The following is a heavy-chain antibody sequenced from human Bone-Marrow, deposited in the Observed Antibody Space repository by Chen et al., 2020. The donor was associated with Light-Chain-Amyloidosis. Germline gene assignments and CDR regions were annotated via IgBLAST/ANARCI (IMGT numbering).Heavy chain of an antibody. Sequence: QVQLQESGPGMVKPSETLSLTCTVSFYSISSAYYWGWFRQTPGTGLEWVGSVYQSGSTYYNPSLKIRVTISLDTSKNQFSLTLTSVTAAVTSVYSCARDNVDYDSSGYYYHGAFDIWGQGTLVRVSS. V-gene: IGHV4-38-2*02. CDR3: ARDNVDYDSSGYYYHGAFDI. J-gene: IGHJ3*02. CDR1: FYSISSAYY. D-gene: IGHD3-22*01. CDR2: VYQSGST.